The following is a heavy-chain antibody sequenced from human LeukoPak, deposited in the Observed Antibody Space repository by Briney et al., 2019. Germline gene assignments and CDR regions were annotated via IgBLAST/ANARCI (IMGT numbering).Heavy chain of an antibody. V-gene: IGHV4-38-2*01. CDR3: ARGTMMPFDY. CDR1: GYSISSGYY. Sequence: PSETLSLTCAVSGYSISSGYYWGWIRQPPGQGLEWIGSIYHGGSTYYNPSLKSRVTISVDTSKNQFSLKLSSVTAADTAVYYCARGTMMPFDYWGQGTLVTVSS. CDR2: IYHGGST. D-gene: IGHD3-22*01. J-gene: IGHJ4*02.